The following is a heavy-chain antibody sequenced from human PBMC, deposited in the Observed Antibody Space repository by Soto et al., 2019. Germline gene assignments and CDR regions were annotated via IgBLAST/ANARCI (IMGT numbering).Heavy chain of an antibody. V-gene: IGHV2-5*02. Sequence: ASGPXLVNPTQTLTLTCTFSGFSLRSSGVGVAWIRQPPGKALECLALIYWDDDGRYSPSLKSRLTITKDTSKDQVVLTMTNMDPVDTATYYCAHLYYNKLDFWGQGALVTVSS. CDR2: IYWDDDG. J-gene: IGHJ4*02. CDR3: AHLYYNKLDF. D-gene: IGHD4-4*01. CDR1: GFSLRSSGVG.